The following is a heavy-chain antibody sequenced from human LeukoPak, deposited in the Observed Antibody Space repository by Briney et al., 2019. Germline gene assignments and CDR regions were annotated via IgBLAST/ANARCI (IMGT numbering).Heavy chain of an antibody. CDR3: AREYDFWSGFHFDY. V-gene: IGHV4-59*08. D-gene: IGHD3-3*01. CDR2: SYYSGSS. Sequence: SETLSLTCTVSGGSLSTYYWTWIRQPPGKALEWIGYSYYSGSSGYNPSLKRRDTISVDTSTNQSSLRLSSVTAADTAIYYCAREYDFWSGFHFDYWGQGTLVTVSS. J-gene: IGHJ4*02. CDR1: GGSLSTYY.